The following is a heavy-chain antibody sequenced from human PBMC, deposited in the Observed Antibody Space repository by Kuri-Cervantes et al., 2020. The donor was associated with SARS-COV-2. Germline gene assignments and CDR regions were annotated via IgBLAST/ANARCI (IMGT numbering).Heavy chain of an antibody. V-gene: IGHV4-61*09. CDR2: SYTSGST. CDR1: GGSIISGSYN. J-gene: IGHJ4*02. Sequence: SETLSLTSTVYGGSIISGSYNWSWSRQPAVKGLEWSGYSYTSGSTNYNPSLKCRVTISVDTSKNQFSLKLSSVTAADTAVYYCARQGEIFGVVITHLYFDYWGQGTLVTVSS. CDR3: ARQGEIFGVVITHLYFDY. D-gene: IGHD3-3*01.